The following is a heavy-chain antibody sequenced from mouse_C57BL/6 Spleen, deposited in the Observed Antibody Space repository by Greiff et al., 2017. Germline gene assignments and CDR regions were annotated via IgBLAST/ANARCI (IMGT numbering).Heavy chain of an antibody. Sequence: VQLQQSGPELVKPGASVKISCKASGYSFTDYNLNWVKQSNGKSLEWIGVINPNYGTTSYNQKFKGKATLTVDQSSSTTYMQLNSLTSEDSAVYYCASSGGILRRGYYYAMDYWGQGTSVTVSS. V-gene: IGHV1-39*01. D-gene: IGHD2-12*01. CDR2: INPNYGTT. J-gene: IGHJ4*01. CDR1: GYSFTDYN. CDR3: ASSGGILRRGYYYAMDY.